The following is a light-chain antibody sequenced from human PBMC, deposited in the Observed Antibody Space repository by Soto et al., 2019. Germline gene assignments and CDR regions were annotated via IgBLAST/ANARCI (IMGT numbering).Light chain of an antibody. CDR3: QQYAGTPTT. Sequence: EVVLTQSPATLSVSPGDSATLSCRASRSVDTDLSWYQQKPGQAPRLLIYGSSTRAPGIPDRFSGGGSGTGFTLTISRLEPEDFAVYFCQQYAGTPTTFGQGTRLEI. V-gene: IGKV3-20*01. J-gene: IGKJ5*01. CDR2: GSS. CDR1: RSVDTD.